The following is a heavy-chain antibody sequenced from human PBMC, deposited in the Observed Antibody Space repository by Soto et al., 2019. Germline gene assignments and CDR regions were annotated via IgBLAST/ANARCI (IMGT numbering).Heavy chain of an antibody. D-gene: IGHD3-3*01. V-gene: IGHV1-69*13. CDR1: GGTFSSYA. CDR2: IIPIFGTA. Sequence: SVKVSCKASGGTFSSYAISWVRQAPGQGLEWMGGIIPIFGTANYAQKFQGRVTITADESTSTAYMELSSLRSEDTAVYYCARGPLPYDFWSGYRYWYFDLWGRGTLVTVSS. J-gene: IGHJ2*01. CDR3: ARGPLPYDFWSGYRYWYFDL.